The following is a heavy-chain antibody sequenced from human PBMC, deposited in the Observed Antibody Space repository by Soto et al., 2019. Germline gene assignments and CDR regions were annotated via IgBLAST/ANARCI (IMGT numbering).Heavy chain of an antibody. CDR2: IIPIFGTA. Sequence: QVQLVQSGAAVKKPGSSVKVSCKASGGTFSSYAISWVRQAPGQGLEWMGGIIPIFGTANYAQKFQGRVTITADESTSTAYMELSSLRSEDTAVYYCARAQPISTSHRMYWFDPWGQGTLVTVSS. J-gene: IGHJ5*02. D-gene: IGHD2-2*01. CDR3: ARAQPISTSHRMYWFDP. CDR1: GGTFSSYA. V-gene: IGHV1-69*12.